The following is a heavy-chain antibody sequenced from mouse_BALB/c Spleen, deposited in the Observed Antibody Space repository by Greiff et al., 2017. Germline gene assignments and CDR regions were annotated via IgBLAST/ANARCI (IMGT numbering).Heavy chain of an antibody. V-gene: IGHV1S137*01. J-gene: IGHJ4*01. CDR3: ARLEMKDYAMDY. Sequence: QVQLQQSGAELVRPGVSVKISCKGSGYTFTDYAMHWVKQSYAKSLEWIGVISTYYGDASYNQKFKGKATMTVDKSSSTAYMELARLTSEDSAIYYCARLEMKDYAMDYWGQGTSVTVSS. CDR1: GYTFTDYA. CDR2: ISTYYGDA.